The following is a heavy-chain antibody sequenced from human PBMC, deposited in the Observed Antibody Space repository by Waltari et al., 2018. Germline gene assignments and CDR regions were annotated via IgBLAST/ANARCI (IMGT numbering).Heavy chain of an antibody. D-gene: IGHD3-10*01. CDR2: IRADGDYT. V-gene: IGHV3-74*01. Sequence: VQLVESGGGLVQPGGTLRLSCAVSGFTFSSSWMHWVRQAPGKGLVWVSRIRADGDYTSYADSVKGRFTISRDNAKSTLYLQMNSLTAEDTAIYYCSTYTDVTFGDHWGQGALVTVSS. CDR1: GFTFSSSW. J-gene: IGHJ4*02. CDR3: STYTDVTFGDH.